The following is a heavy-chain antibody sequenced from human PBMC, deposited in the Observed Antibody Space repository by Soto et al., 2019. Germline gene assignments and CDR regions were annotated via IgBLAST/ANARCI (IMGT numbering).Heavy chain of an antibody. V-gene: IGHV3-23*01. CDR1: GFNFRSYS. CDR2: ISGSGGSP. D-gene: IGHD5-12*01. CDR3: AKGKETGYRGAFDS. Sequence: EVQLLESGGGLVQPGGSLRLSCAASGFNFRSYSMSWVRQAPGKGLEWVSGISGSGGSPYYADSVKGRFTISKDRSKDTLYLQLNSLTAADTAVYYCAKGKETGYRGAFDSWGQGAPVTVSS. J-gene: IGHJ4*02.